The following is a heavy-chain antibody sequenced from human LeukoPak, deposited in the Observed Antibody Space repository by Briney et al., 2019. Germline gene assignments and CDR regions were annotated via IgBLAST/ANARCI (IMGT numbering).Heavy chain of an antibody. J-gene: IGHJ4*02. CDR3: GYDSSGYYHEDY. D-gene: IGHD3-22*01. CDR2: IYSGGST. CDR1: GFTVSGNY. Sequence: GGSLRLSCAASGFTVSGNYMSWVRQAPGKGLEWVSVIYSGGSTYYADSVKGRFTISRDNSKSTLYLQMNSLRAEDTAVYYCGYDSSGYYHEDYWGQGTLVTVSS. V-gene: IGHV3-53*01.